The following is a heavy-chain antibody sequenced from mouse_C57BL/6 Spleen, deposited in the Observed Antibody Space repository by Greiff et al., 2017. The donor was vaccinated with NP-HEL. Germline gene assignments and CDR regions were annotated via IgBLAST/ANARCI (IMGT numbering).Heavy chain of an antibody. D-gene: IGHD2-4*01. Sequence: DVQLVESGGGLVKPGGSLKLSCAASGFTFSDYGMHWVRQAPEKGLEWVAYISSGSSTIYYADTVKGRFTISRDNAKNTLFLQMTSLRSEDTAMYYCARIYYDYPYYFDYWGQGTTLTVSS. CDR2: ISSGSSTI. CDR1: GFTFSDYG. CDR3: ARIYYDYPYYFDY. J-gene: IGHJ2*01. V-gene: IGHV5-17*01.